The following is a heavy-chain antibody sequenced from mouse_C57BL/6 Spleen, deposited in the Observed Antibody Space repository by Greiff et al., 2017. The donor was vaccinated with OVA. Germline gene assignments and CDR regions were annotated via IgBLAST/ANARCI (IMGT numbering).Heavy chain of an antibody. V-gene: IGHV5-4*03. J-gene: IGHJ2*01. CDR2: ISDGGSYT. D-gene: IGHD2-4*01. Sequence: EVHLVESGGGLVKPGGSLKLSCAASGFTFSSYAMSWVRQTPEKRLEWVATISDGGSYTYYPDNVKGRFTISRDNAKNNLYLQMSHLKSEDTAMYYCARRGDDYDGWDYWGEGTTRTVSS. CDR1: GFTFSSYA. CDR3: ARRGDDYDGWDY.